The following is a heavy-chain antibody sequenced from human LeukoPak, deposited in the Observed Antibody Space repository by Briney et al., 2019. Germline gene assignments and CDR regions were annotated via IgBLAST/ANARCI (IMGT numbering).Heavy chain of an antibody. CDR3: AREVVATHGSGRPWNWFDP. CDR1: GGTFSSYA. CDR2: IIPIFGTA. Sequence: GASVKVSCKASGGTFSSYAISWVRQAPGQGLEWRGGIIPIFGTANYAQKFQGRVTITTDESTSTAYMELSSLRSEDTAVYYCAREVVATHGSGRPWNWFDPWGQGTLVTVSS. D-gene: IGHD5-12*01. J-gene: IGHJ5*02. V-gene: IGHV1-69*05.